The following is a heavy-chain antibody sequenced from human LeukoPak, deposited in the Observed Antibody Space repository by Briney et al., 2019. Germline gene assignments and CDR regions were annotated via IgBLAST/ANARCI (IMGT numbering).Heavy chain of an antibody. V-gene: IGHV1-2*02. CDR1: GYTFTGYY. CDR2: INPNSGGT. J-gene: IGHJ4*02. Sequence: GASVKVSCKASGYTFTGYYMHWVRQAPGQGLEWMGWINPNSGGTNYAQKFQGRVTMTRDTSITTVYMELSGLAFDDTAVYFCARIGYSSTFDYWGQGTPVTVSS. CDR3: ARIGYSSTFDY. D-gene: IGHD6-19*01.